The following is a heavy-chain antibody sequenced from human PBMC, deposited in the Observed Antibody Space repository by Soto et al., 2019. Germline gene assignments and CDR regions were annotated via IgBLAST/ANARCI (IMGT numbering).Heavy chain of an antibody. CDR2: IKEDGSEK. Sequence: GGSLRLSCAASGFTFINYWMSWVRQAPGKGLEWVANIKEDGSEKYYVDSVKGRFTISRDNAKNSVYLQMNSLRADDTAVYYCARDYLSSWYGWYFDYWGQGTLVTVSS. D-gene: IGHD6-13*01. CDR3: ARDYLSSWYGWYFDY. J-gene: IGHJ4*02. CDR1: GFTFINYW. V-gene: IGHV3-7*01.